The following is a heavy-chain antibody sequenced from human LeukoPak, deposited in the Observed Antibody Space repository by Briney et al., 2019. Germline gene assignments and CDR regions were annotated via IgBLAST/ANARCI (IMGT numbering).Heavy chain of an antibody. CDR3: ARSPAVAGTSTFQH. D-gene: IGHD6-19*01. J-gene: IGHJ1*01. CDR2: ISAYNGNT. CDR1: GYTFTSYG. V-gene: IGHV1-18*01. Sequence: ASVKVSCKASGYTFTSYGISWVRQAPGQGLEWMGWISAYNGNTNYAQKLQGRVTMTTDTSTSTAYMELRSLRSDDTAVYYCARSPAVAGTSTFQHWGQGTLVTVSS.